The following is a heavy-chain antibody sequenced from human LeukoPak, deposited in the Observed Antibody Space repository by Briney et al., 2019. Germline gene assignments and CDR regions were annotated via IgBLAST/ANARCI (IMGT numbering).Heavy chain of an antibody. CDR2: IYHSGST. CDR3: ARVGYYGSGAQRDWFDP. J-gene: IGHJ5*02. D-gene: IGHD3-10*01. V-gene: IGHV4-30-2*01. CDR1: GGSISSSSYY. Sequence: SETLSLSCTVSGGSISSSSYYWGWIRQPPGKGLEWIGYIYHSGSTYYNPSLKSRVTISVDRSKNQFSLKLSSVTAADTAVYYCARVGYYGSGAQRDWFDPWGQGTLVTVSS.